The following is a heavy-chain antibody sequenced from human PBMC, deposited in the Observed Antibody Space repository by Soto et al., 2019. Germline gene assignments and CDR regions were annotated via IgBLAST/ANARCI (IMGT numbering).Heavy chain of an antibody. CDR1: GGSFSGYY. CDR3: ARRKRGYSYGYYYYGMDV. CDR2: INHSGST. V-gene: IGHV4-34*01. Sequence: SETLSLTYAVYGGSFSGYYWSWIRQPPGKGLEWIGEINHSGSTNYNPSLKSRVTISVDTSKNQFSLKLSSVTAADTAVYYCARRKRGYSYGYYYYGMDVWGQGTTVTVSS. J-gene: IGHJ6*02. D-gene: IGHD5-18*01.